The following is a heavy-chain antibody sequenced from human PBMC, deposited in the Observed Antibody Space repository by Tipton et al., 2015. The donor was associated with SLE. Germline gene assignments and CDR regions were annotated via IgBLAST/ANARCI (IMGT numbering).Heavy chain of an antibody. Sequence: TLSLTCTVSGGSLSTYYCNWIRLSPGKGLEWIGYVYRTGTTKYNPSLKSRVTMSVDTSQNQFSLKVTSVTASDTAYYYCARGAAIAGTKYFDSWGQGTRVTVSS. J-gene: IGHJ4*02. V-gene: IGHV4-4*08. CDR3: ARGAAIAGTKYFDS. CDR2: VYRTGTT. D-gene: IGHD6-19*01. CDR1: GGSLSTYY.